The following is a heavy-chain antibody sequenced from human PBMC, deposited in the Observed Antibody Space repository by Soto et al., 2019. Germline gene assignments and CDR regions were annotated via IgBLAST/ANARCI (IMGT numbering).Heavy chain of an antibody. CDR1: GFTFSSYA. CDR2: RSGGGGDT. J-gene: IGHJ6*02. Sequence: EVQLLESGGGLVQPGGSLRLSCAASGFTFSSYAMSWVRQAPGKGLEWVSTRSGGGGDTSYADSVKGRFTISRDNSKNTLYLQMNSLRAEDTAIYYCAKALIAPYYYYGMDVWGQGTTVTVSS. V-gene: IGHV3-23*01. CDR3: AKALIAPYYYYGMDV.